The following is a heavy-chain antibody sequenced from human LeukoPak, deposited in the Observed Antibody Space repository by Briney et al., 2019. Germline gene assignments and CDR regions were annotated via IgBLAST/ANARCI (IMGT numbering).Heavy chain of an antibody. CDR1: GFSFSTYW. CDR2: MNEDGSEK. CDR3: TKGGHLDY. J-gene: IGHJ4*02. V-gene: IGHV3-7*01. D-gene: IGHD3-16*01. Sequence: GGSLRLSCEASGFSFSTYWMTWVRQAPGKGLEWLANMNEDGSEKNYLDSVKGRFTISRDNAKNSLYLQMNSLRVEDTATYYCTKGGHLDYWGQGTLVTVSS.